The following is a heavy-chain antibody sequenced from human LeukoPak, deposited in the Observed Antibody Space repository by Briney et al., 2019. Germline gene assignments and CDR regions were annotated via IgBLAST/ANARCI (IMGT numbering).Heavy chain of an antibody. CDR2: ISHDGSNR. CDR3: ARDPTTYRVRVFDY. J-gene: IGHJ4*02. Sequence: GGSLRLSCATSGFTFSNYGMHWVRQAPGKGLEWVAGISHDGSNRNYGDSVKGRFTISRDISKNTLYLQMNSLRAEDTAVYYCARDPTTYRVRVFDYWGQGTLVTVSS. D-gene: IGHD4-17*01. CDR1: GFTFSNYG. V-gene: IGHV3-30*03.